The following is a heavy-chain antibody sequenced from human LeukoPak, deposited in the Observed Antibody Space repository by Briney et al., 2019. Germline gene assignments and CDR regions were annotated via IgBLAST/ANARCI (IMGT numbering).Heavy chain of an antibody. D-gene: IGHD4-17*01. CDR3: ARDPDYGDYVLDY. CDR1: GGTFSSYA. V-gene: IGHV1-69*06. J-gene: IGHJ4*02. CDR2: IIPIFGTV. Sequence: SVKVSCKASGGTFSSYAISWVRQAPGQGLEWMGGIIPIFGTVNYAQKFQGRVTITADKSTSTAYMELSSLRSEDTAVYYCARDPDYGDYVLDYWGQGTLVTVSS.